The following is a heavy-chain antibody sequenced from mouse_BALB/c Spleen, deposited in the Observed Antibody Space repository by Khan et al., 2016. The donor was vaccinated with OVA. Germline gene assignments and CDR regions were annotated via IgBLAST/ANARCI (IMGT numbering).Heavy chain of an antibody. CDR2: ISSGSSTI. Sequence: EVQVVESGGGLVQPGGSRKLSCAASGFTFSSFGMHWVRQAPEKGLEWVAYISSGSSTIYYADTVKGRFTISRDNPKNTMFLQMTSLRSEDTAMYYCARCPLYYGYLDYWGQGTTLTVSS. CDR3: ARCPLYYGYLDY. J-gene: IGHJ2*01. V-gene: IGHV5-17*02. CDR1: GFTFSSFG. D-gene: IGHD1-1*01.